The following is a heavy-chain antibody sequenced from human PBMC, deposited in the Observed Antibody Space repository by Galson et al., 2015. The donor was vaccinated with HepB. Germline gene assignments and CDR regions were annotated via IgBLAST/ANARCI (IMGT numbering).Heavy chain of an antibody. CDR3: ARTYYDFWSGYHPGVGYMDV. Sequence: SLRLSCAASGFTFSSYSMNWVRQAPGKGLEWVSSISSSSSYIYYADSVKGRFTISRDNAKNSLYLQMNSLRAEDTAVYYCARTYYDFWSGYHPGVGYMDVWGKGTTVTVSS. CDR1: GFTFSSYS. CDR2: ISSSSSYI. D-gene: IGHD3-3*01. V-gene: IGHV3-21*01. J-gene: IGHJ6*03.